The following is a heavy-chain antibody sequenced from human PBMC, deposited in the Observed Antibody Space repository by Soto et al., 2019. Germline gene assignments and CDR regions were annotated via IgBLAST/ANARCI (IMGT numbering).Heavy chain of an antibody. V-gene: IGHV1-69*13. CDR2: IIPIFGTA. CDR3: AIPREFLEWKTKNSGNSPFDY. D-gene: IGHD3-3*01. Sequence: SVKVSCKASGGTFSSYAISWVRQAPGQGLEWMGGIIPIFGTANYAQKFQGRVTITADESTSTAYMELSSLRSEDTAVYYCAIPREFLEWKTKNSGNSPFDYWGQGTLVTVSS. CDR1: GGTFSSYA. J-gene: IGHJ4*02.